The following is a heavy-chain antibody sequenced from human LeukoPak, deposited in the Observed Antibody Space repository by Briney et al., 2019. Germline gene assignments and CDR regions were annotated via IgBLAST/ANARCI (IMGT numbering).Heavy chain of an antibody. Sequence: GGSLRLSCSASGFTFSSYAMHWVRQAPGKGLEYVSAISSNGGSTYYADSVKGRFTISRDNARNSLYLQMNSLRDEDTAVYYCTRDGLHTAHFDYWGQGTLVSVSS. D-gene: IGHD5-18*01. CDR2: ISSNGGST. V-gene: IGHV3-64*04. J-gene: IGHJ4*02. CDR3: TRDGLHTAHFDY. CDR1: GFTFSSYA.